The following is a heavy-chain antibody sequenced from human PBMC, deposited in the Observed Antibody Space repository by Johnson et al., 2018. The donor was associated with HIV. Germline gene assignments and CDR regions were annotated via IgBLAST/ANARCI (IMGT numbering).Heavy chain of an antibody. CDR2: ISYDGSNK. D-gene: IGHD1-26*01. CDR3: ARDLGPGDYSGSYSDAFDI. J-gene: IGHJ3*02. V-gene: IGHV3-30*03. CDR1: GFTFSSYG. Sequence: QVQLVESGGGVVQPGRSLRLSCAASGFTFSSYGMHWVRQAPGKGLEWVAVISYDGSNKDYADSVKGRFTISRDNSKNTLYLQMNSLRAEDTAVYYCARDLGPGDYSGSYSDAFDIWGQGTMVTVSS.